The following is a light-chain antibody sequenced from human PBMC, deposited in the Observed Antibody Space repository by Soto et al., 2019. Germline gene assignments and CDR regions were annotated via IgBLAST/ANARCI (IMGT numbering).Light chain of an antibody. CDR2: AAS. CDR1: QDISDY. Sequence: AIRMTQSPSSLSASTGDRVTITCRASQDISDYLVWYQQKPGKAPKVLLHAASTLQSGVSSRFSGSRSGTDFTLTINSLQSEDFATYYCQHYYTYPWTFGQGTKVEV. J-gene: IGKJ1*01. CDR3: QHYYTYPWT. V-gene: IGKV1-8*01.